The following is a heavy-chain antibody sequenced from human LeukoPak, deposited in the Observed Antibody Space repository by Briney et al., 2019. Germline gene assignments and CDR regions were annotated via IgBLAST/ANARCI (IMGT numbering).Heavy chain of an antibody. CDR3: AKSGCSSTSCYLNY. J-gene: IGHJ4*02. D-gene: IGHD2-2*01. V-gene: IGHV1-69*05. CDR2: IIPIFGTA. CDR1: GGTFSSYA. Sequence: SVKVSCKASGGTFSSYAISWVRQAPGQGLEWMGRIIPIFGTANYAQKFQGRVTITTDESTSTAYMELSSLRPEDMALYYCAKSGCSSTSCYLNYWGQGILVTVSS.